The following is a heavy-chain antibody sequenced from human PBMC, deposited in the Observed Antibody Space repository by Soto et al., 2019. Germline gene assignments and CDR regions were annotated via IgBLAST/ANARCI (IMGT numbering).Heavy chain of an antibody. J-gene: IGHJ4*02. CDR2: INVGNGNT. CDR1: GYTFTGYP. CDR3: ARELTGTFDY. V-gene: IGHV1-3*01. Sequence: QVQLVQSGAEVKKPGASVKVSCKASGYTFTGYPMHWVRQAPGQRLEWMGWINVGNGNTRYSQKFQGRVTITRDTSATTAYMELSTLRSEDTAVYYCARELTGTFDYWGQGTLVTVSS. D-gene: IGHD7-27*01.